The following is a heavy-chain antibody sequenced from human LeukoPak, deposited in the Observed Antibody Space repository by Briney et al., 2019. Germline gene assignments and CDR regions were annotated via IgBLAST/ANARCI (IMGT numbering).Heavy chain of an antibody. CDR2: IGSRSSAI. Sequence: GGSLRLSCTASGFNFETYAMNWVRQAPGKGPEWISYIGSRSSAIYYADSVVRRFTISRDNAENSLYLQMNSLIPEDTAVYYCARQGEYCSGTNCHPRRMDVWGLGTTVIVSS. CDR3: ARQGEYCSGTNCHPRRMDV. J-gene: IGHJ6*02. D-gene: IGHD2-2*01. CDR1: GFNFETYA. V-gene: IGHV3-48*01.